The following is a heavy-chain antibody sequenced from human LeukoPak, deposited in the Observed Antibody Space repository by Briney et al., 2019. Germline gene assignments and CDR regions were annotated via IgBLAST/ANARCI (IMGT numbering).Heavy chain of an antibody. CDR2: ISYSGSTI. CDR3: ASAGNSGY. CDR1: GFTFSSYS. J-gene: IGHJ4*02. D-gene: IGHD5-12*01. V-gene: IGHV3-48*01. Sequence: GGSLRLSCAVSGFTFSSYSMNWVRQAPGKGLEWVSYISYSGSTIYHADSVKGRFTISRDNGKNSLNLQMNSLRAEDTAVYYCASAGNSGYWGQGTLVTVSS.